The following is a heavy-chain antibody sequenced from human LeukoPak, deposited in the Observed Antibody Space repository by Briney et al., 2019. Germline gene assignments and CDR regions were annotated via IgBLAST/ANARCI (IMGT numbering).Heavy chain of an antibody. CDR3: ARETMEAFDI. V-gene: IGHV3-21*01. D-gene: IGHD3-10*01. J-gene: IGHJ3*02. CDR1: GLTFSSYS. CDR2: IGSSSSSI. Sequence: GGSLRLSCAASGLTFSSYSMNWVRQAPGKGLEWVSSIGSSSSSIYYADSVKGRFTISRDNPKNSLYLQLNSLRAEDTAVYYCARETMEAFDIWGQGTIITVSS.